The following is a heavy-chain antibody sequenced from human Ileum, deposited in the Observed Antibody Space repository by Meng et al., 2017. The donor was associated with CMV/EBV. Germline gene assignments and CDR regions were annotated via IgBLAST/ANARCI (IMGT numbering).Heavy chain of an antibody. Sequence: GSLRLSCTVSGDSMSGYYWNWIRQPPGKGLEWIGFIYHIGSTNYNPSLKSRVTISLDTSKSQFSLRLNSVTAADTAVYYCARGRTFDFWGQGTLVTVSS. CDR2: IYHIGST. J-gene: IGHJ4*02. CDR3: ARGRTFDF. V-gene: IGHV4-59*01. CDR1: GDSMSGYY.